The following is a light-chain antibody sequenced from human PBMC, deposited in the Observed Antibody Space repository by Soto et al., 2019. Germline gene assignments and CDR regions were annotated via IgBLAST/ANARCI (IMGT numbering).Light chain of an antibody. CDR2: LEGSGSY. Sequence: QPVLTQSSSASASLGSSVKLTCTLSSGHSSYIIAWHQQQPGKAPRYLMKLEGSGSYNKGSGVPDRFSGSSSGADRYLTSSNIQSEDEADYYCETWDSNTVVFGGGTKLTVL. CDR3: ETWDSNTVV. V-gene: IGLV4-60*03. CDR1: SGHSSYI. J-gene: IGLJ2*01.